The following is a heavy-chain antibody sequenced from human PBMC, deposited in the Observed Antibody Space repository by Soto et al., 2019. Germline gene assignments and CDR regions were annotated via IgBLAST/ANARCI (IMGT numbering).Heavy chain of an antibody. CDR1: GGSISSYY. V-gene: IGHV4-59*01. CDR3: ARDQFGYCSGGSCYHWFDP. D-gene: IGHD2-15*01. J-gene: IGHJ5*02. CDR2: IYYSGST. Sequence: SETLSLTCTVSGGSISSYYWSWIRQPPGKGLEWIGYIYYSGSTNYNPSLKSRATISVDTSKNQFSLKLSSVTAADTAVYYCARDQFGYCSGGSCYHWFDPWGQGTLVTVSS.